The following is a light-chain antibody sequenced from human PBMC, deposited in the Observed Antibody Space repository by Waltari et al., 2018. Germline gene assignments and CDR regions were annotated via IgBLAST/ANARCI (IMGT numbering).Light chain of an antibody. CDR2: DAS. Sequence: PPCRSSPRVSSNYLAWYQQKPGQAPRLLIYDASTRATGVPPRFSGSGSGTEFTLTISSLQSEDFAVYSCQQYNDWPLTFGGGTKVEIK. V-gene: IGKV3-15*01. CDR3: QQYNDWPLT. J-gene: IGKJ4*01. CDR1: PRVSSN.